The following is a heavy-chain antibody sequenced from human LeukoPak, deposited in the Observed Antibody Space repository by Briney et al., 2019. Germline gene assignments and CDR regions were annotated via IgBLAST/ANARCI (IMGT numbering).Heavy chain of an antibody. J-gene: IGHJ5*02. Sequence: SETLSLTCAVYGGSFSGYYWSWIRQPPGKGLEWIGEINHSGSANYNPSLKSRVTISVDTSKNQFSLKLSSVTAADTAVYYCARGPPKDYDFWSGYYKPWFDPWGQGTLVTVSS. V-gene: IGHV4-34*01. CDR2: INHSGSA. CDR1: GGSFSGYY. D-gene: IGHD3-3*01. CDR3: ARGPPKDYDFWSGYYKPWFDP.